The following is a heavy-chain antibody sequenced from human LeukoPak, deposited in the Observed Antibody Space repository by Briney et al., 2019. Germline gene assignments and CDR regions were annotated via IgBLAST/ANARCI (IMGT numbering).Heavy chain of an antibody. D-gene: IGHD3-10*01. J-gene: IGHJ4*02. Sequence: ASVKVSCKASGYTFTSYDINWVRQATGQGLEWMGWMNPNSGNTGYAQKFQGRVTMTRNTSISTAYMELSSLRSEDTAVYYCARDRPYGSGSYLSGEKDYWGQGTLVTVSS. CDR2: MNPNSGNT. CDR1: GYTFTSYD. V-gene: IGHV1-8*01. CDR3: ARDRPYGSGSYLSGEKDY.